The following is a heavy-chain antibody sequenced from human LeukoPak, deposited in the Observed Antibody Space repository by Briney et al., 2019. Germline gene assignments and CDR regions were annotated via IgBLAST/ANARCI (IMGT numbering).Heavy chain of an antibody. CDR3: ARVNGVVPAAVDY. J-gene: IGHJ4*02. CDR1: GGSISSSSYY. D-gene: IGHD2-2*01. Sequence: PSETLSLTCTVSGGSISSSSYYWGWIRQPPGKGLERIGSIYYSGSTYYNPSLKSRVTISVDTSKNQFSLKLSSVTAADTAVYYCARVNGVVPAAVDYWGQGTLVTVSS. V-gene: IGHV4-39*07. CDR2: IYYSGST.